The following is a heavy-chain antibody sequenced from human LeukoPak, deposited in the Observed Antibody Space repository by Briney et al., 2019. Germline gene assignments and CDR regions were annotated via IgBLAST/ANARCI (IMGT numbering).Heavy chain of an antibody. D-gene: IGHD6-13*01. V-gene: IGHV3-7*01. CDR1: GFTFSNYW. CDR3: ARDSEKSSSFAFDI. Sequence: GGSLRLSCAASGFTFSNYWMAWVRQAPGKGLEWVANIDLDGSEKDYVDSLKGRCTISRDDAKNSLYLQVNTLRAEDTAVYYCARDSEKSSSFAFDIWGQGTVVTVSS. J-gene: IGHJ3*02. CDR2: IDLDGSEK.